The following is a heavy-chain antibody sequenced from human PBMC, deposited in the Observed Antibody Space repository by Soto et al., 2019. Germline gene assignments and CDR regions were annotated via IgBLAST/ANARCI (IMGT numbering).Heavy chain of an antibody. CDR1: GFTFSSYA. CDR2: ISGSGGST. D-gene: IGHD6-25*01. Sequence: GGSLRLSCAASGFTFSSYAMSWVRQAPGKGLEWVSAISGSGGSTYYADSVKGRFTISRDNSKNTLYLQMNSLRAEDTAVYYCAKTSRLYYYYGMDVWGQGTTVTVSS. J-gene: IGHJ6*02. V-gene: IGHV3-23*01. CDR3: AKTSRLYYYYGMDV.